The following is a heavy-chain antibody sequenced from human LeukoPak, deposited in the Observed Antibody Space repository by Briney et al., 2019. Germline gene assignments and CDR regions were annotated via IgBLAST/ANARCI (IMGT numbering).Heavy chain of an antibody. V-gene: IGHV3-53*01. J-gene: IGHJ4*02. CDR1: GFTVSSNS. CDR3: ARFDADIVADY. D-gene: IGHD5-12*01. Sequence: GGSLRLSCTVSGFTVSSNSMSWVRQAPGKGLEWVSFIYSGTIHYSDSVKGRFTISRDNSKNTLYLQMNSLRAEDTAVYYCARFDADIVADYWGQGTLVTVSS. CDR2: IYSGTI.